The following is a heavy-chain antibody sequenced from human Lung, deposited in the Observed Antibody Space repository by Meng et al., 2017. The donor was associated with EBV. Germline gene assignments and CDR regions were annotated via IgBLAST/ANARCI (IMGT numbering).Heavy chain of an antibody. Sequence: RQWQQAQPGLGLLLPSLARTCVAAGGSSGSVVSTWGGWPQLPRKRPGGIGCLYNSGTTYNKYPHKSRAIITINSTKNQFSLRLYSVTAADTTVEYCARGQYSRGFVNWFDPWGQGILVTVSS. CDR2: LYNSGTT. CDR3: ARGQYSRGFVNWFDP. CDR1: GGSSGSVVST. D-gene: IGHD3-22*01. V-gene: IGHV4-30-2*01. J-gene: IGHJ5*02.